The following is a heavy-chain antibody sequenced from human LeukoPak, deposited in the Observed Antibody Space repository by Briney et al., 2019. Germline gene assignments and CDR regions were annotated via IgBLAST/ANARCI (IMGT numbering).Heavy chain of an antibody. CDR1: GGSISSYY. Sequence: PSETLSLTCTVSGGSISSYYWSWIWQPPGKGLEWIGYIYYSGSTNYNPSLKSRVTISVDTSKNQFSRKLSSVTAADTAVYYCARDSIRDFWSGYYSGHYYYMDVWGKGTTVTVSS. CDR2: IYYSGST. V-gene: IGHV4-59*01. CDR3: ARDSIRDFWSGYYSGHYYYMDV. D-gene: IGHD3-3*01. J-gene: IGHJ6*03.